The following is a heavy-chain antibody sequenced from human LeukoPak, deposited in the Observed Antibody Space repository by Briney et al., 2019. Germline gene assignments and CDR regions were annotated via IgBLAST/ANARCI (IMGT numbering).Heavy chain of an antibody. D-gene: IGHD6-19*01. J-gene: IGHJ4*02. V-gene: IGHV3-64D*06. Sequence: GGSLRLSCSASGFTFSSRPMHWVRQAPGKGLECVSGSSGNGRNTYYADSVKGRFTISRDNSKNTVYLQMSSLRPEDTAVYYCVNQISGWVYWGQGTLDTVSS. CDR3: VNQISGWVY. CDR1: GFTFSSRP. CDR2: SSGNGRNT.